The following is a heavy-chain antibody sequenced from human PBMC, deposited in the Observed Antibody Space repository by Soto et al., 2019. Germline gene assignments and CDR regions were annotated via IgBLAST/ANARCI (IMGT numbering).Heavy chain of an antibody. CDR3: ARGGTYLGY. J-gene: IGHJ4*02. CDR1: GFTLSDYS. CDR2: VSSLGGTI. D-gene: IGHD3-16*01. Sequence: PGGSLRLSCATSGFTLSDYSINWIRQAPGKGLEWISYVSSLGGTIYYADSVKGRFSISRDNAENSLSLQMNSLRAEDTAVYYCARGGTYLGYWGRGTLVTVSS. V-gene: IGHV3-11*01.